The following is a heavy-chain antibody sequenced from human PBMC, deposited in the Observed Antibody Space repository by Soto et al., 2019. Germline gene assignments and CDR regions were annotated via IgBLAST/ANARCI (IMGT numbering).Heavy chain of an antibody. Sequence: QVQLVQSGAGVKKPGASVKVSCKVSGYTLTELSMHWVRQAPGKGLEWMGGFDPEDGETIYAQKFQGRVTMTEDTSTDTAYMELSSLRSEDTAVYYCATEPDLRFLEWLPRGTWGQGTLVTVSS. CDR1: GYTLTELS. V-gene: IGHV1-24*01. D-gene: IGHD3-3*01. CDR2: FDPEDGET. CDR3: ATEPDLRFLEWLPRGT. J-gene: IGHJ5*02.